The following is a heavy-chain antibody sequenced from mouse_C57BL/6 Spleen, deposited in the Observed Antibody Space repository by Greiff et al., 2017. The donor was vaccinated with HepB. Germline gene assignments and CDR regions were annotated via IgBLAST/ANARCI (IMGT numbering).Heavy chain of an antibody. CDR2: IDPEDGET. D-gene: IGHD1-1*01. Sequence: VQLQQSGAELVKPGASVKFSCTASGFNFKDYYMHWVKQKTEQGLEWIGRIDPEDGETKYAPNFQGKSTITTDTSSNTAYLQLSSLTSEDTAVYYCARGYGSSWNWYFDVWGTGTTVTVSS. CDR1: GFNFKDYY. CDR3: ARGYGSSWNWYFDV. V-gene: IGHV14-2*01. J-gene: IGHJ1*03.